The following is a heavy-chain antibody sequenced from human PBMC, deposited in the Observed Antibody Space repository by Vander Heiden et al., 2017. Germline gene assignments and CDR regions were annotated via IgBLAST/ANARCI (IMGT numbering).Heavy chain of an antibody. CDR2: IYPGDSDT. J-gene: IGHJ4*02. V-gene: IGHV5-51*01. Sequence: EVQLVQSGAEVKKPGESLKISCKGSGYSFTNYWISWVRQMPGKGLEWMGIIYPGDSDTRYSPSFQGQVTIAAEKSINIAYLQWSSLKASDTAMYYGARHYGGDSDRHFDSWGQGTLGTVSS. CDR3: ARHYGGDSDRHFDS. CDR1: GYSFTNYW. D-gene: IGHD2-21*02.